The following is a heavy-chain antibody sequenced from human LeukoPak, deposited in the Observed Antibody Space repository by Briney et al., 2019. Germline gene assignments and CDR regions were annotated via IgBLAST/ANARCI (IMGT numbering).Heavy chain of an antibody. V-gene: IGHV3-7*01. Sequence: GGSLRLSCAVSGFAFGSEAMSWVRQAPGKGLEWVANIKQDGSEKYYVDSVKGRFTISRDNAKNSLYLQMNSLRAEDTAVYYCARDINSGYSDAFDIWGQGTMVTVSS. D-gene: IGHD5-12*01. CDR3: ARDINSGYSDAFDI. CDR2: IKQDGSEK. CDR1: GFAFGSEA. J-gene: IGHJ3*02.